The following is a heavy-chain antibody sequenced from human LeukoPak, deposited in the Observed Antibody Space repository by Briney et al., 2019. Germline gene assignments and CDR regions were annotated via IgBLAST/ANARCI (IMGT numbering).Heavy chain of an antibody. CDR2: INHSGST. D-gene: IGHD1-26*01. J-gene: IGHJ4*02. V-gene: IGHV4-34*01. CDR3: ARGDRWADY. Sequence: KPSETLSLTCAVYGGSFSGYYWSWIRQPPGKGLEWIGEINHSGSTNYNPSLKSRVTLSVDTSKNQFSLKLSSVTAADTAVYYCARGDRWADYWGQGTLVTVSS. CDR1: GGSFSGYY.